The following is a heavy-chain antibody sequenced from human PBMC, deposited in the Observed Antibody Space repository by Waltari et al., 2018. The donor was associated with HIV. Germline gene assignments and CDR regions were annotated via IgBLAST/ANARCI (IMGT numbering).Heavy chain of an antibody. CDR2: IYYSGST. CDR1: GGSISRSRYY. J-gene: IGHJ2*01. Sequence: QLQLQESGPGLVKPSETLSLTCTVLGGSISRSRYYWGWIRKPPGKGLEWIGSIYYSGSTYYNPSLKSRVTISVDTSKNQFSLKLSSVTAADTAVYYCARVQTGVDTAMVNRYFDLWGRGTLVTVSS. D-gene: IGHD5-18*01. CDR3: ARVQTGVDTAMVNRYFDL. V-gene: IGHV4-39*01.